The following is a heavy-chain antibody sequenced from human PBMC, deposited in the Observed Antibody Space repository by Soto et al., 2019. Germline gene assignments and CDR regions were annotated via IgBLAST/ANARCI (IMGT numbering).Heavy chain of an antibody. CDR2: ISGSGANT. CDR3: ARDRATFDS. CDR1: GFTFISYA. J-gene: IGHJ4*02. D-gene: IGHD1-26*01. V-gene: IGHV3-23*01. Sequence: EVQLLQSGGGLVQPGVSLGLSCGASGFTFISYAMSWVRHVPGKGLEWISSISGSGANTWYAGSVQGRFIISRDNSKSTVSLHMSSLRGEDTAIYYCARDRATFDSWGQGTLVTVSS.